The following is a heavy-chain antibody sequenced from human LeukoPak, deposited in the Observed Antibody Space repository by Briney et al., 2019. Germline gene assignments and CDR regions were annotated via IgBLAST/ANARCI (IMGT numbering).Heavy chain of an antibody. D-gene: IGHD2-2*01. CDR2: INPNSGGT. CDR3: GRDQLGCGSSSSCFFDY. Sequence: ASVKVSCKASGYTFTGYYMHWVRQAPGQGLEWMGRINPNSGGTDYAQKFQGRVTMTRDTSISTVYMELSGLRSDDTAVYYCGRDQLGCGSSSSCFFDYWGQGTLVTVS. J-gene: IGHJ4*02. CDR1: GYTFTGYY. V-gene: IGHV1-2*06.